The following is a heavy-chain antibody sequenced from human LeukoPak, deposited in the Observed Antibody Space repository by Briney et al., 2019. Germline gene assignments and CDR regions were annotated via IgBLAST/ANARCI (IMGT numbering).Heavy chain of an antibody. V-gene: IGHV1-18*01. CDR3: ARDRSGYSYGPRVHYYGMDV. CDR2: ISAYNGNT. CDR1: GYTFTSYG. Sequence: GASVKVSCKASGYTFTSYGISWVRQAPGQGLEWMGWISAYNGNTNYAQKLQGRVTMTTDTSTSTAYMELRSLRSDDTAVYYCARDRSGYSYGPRVHYYGMDVWGQGTTVTVSS. J-gene: IGHJ6*02. D-gene: IGHD5-18*01.